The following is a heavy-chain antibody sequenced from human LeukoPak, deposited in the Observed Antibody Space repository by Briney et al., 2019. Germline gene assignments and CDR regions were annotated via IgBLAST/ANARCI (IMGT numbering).Heavy chain of an antibody. J-gene: IGHJ4*01. D-gene: IGHD3-10*01. Sequence: PSETLSLTCTVSGGSISSYYWSWIRQPPGKGLEWIGYIYYSGSTNYNPSLKSRVTISVDTSKNQFSLKLSSVTAADTAVYYCAREVRESIRGYYFDYWGQEPWSPSPQ. CDR1: GGSISSYY. CDR3: AREVRESIRGYYFDY. CDR2: IYYSGST. V-gene: IGHV4-59*01.